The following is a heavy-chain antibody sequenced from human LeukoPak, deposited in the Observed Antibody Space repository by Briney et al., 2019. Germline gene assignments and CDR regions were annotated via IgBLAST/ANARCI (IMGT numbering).Heavy chain of an antibody. CDR3: LRRSYSRSYDPFDI. J-gene: IGHJ3*02. Sequence: GGSLRLSCVASGFTFSSYDMTWVRQAPGKGLEWVSAISGSGADTYYADSVKGRFTISRDNSKNTLSLQMNRLRAEDTAVYLCLRRSYSRSYDPFDIWGQGTMVIVS. CDR2: ISGSGADT. CDR1: GFTFSSYD. D-gene: IGHD3-22*01. V-gene: IGHV3-23*01.